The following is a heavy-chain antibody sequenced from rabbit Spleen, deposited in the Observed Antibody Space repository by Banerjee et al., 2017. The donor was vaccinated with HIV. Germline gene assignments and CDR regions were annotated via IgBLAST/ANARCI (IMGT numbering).Heavy chain of an antibody. CDR3: AREKSGNYGYDL. CDR2: IYVGSGGST. CDR1: GFDLSRYYH. Sequence: QEQLVESGGGLVKPEGSLTLTCKASGFDLSRYYHMCWVRQAPGKGLEWIACIYVGSGGSTYYATWAKGRFTISKTSSTTVTLQMTSLTVADTATYFCAREKSGNYGYDLWGPGTLVTVS. V-gene: IGHV1S45*01. J-gene: IGHJ6*01. D-gene: IGHD6-1*01.